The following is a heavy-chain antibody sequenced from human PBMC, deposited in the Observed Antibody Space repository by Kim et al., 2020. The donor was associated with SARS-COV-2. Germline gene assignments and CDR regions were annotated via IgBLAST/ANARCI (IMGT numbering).Heavy chain of an antibody. CDR3: ARIKRFADYVDS. CDR1: GDSITNDRYF. D-gene: IGHD3-10*01. J-gene: IGHJ4*02. CDR2: VFYTGDI. Sequence: SETLSLTCTVSGDSITNDRYFWGWIRRPPGRGLEWIGNVFYTGDIYAKPSLMGRLTISVDTSRTQFSLELRSVTAADTAVYFCARIKRFADYVDSWGQGTLVTVSS. V-gene: IGHV4-39*01.